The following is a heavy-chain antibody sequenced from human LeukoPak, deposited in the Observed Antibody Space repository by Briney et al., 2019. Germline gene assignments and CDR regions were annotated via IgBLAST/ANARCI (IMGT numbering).Heavy chain of an antibody. J-gene: IGHJ4*02. CDR1: GFTFSSYA. D-gene: IGHD2-8*01. Sequence: PGRSLRLSCAASGFTFSSYATHWVRQAPGKGLEWVAVISYDGSNKYYADSVKGRFTISRDNSKNTLYLQMNSLRAEDTAVYYCARWLMVYAIDNYFDYWGQGTLVTVSS. CDR2: ISYDGSNK. CDR3: ARWLMVYAIDNYFDY. V-gene: IGHV3-30-3*01.